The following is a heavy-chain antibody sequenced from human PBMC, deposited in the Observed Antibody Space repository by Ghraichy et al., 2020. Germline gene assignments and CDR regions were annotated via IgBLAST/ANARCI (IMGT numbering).Heavy chain of an antibody. Sequence: SETLSLTCSVSGGSVSSSNSYWSWIRPPPGRRPEWHGFVSYNGITNYDPFFKRRATITVDTSKNQFSLKLTSVTEADTAVYYCATDIMVARSRYFKCLMDVWGQGTTVSV. D-gene: IGHD1-26*01. J-gene: IGHJ6*02. CDR3: ATDIMVARSRYFKCLMDV. V-gene: IGHV4-61*01. CDR2: VSYNGIT. CDR1: GGSVSSSNSY.